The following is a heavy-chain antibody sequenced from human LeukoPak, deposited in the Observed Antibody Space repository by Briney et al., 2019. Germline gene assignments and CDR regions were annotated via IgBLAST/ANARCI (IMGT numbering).Heavy chain of an antibody. CDR2: ISYDGSNK. J-gene: IGHJ4*02. V-gene: IGHV3-30*18. CDR1: GFTFSSYG. CDR3: AKDWDIVVVVAATLIDY. D-gene: IGHD2-15*01. Sequence: GRSLRLSCAASGFTFSSYGMHWVRQAPGKGLEWVAVISYDGSNKYYADSVKGRFTISRDNSKNTLYLQMNSLRAEDTAVYYCAKDWDIVVVVAATLIDYWGQGTLVTASS.